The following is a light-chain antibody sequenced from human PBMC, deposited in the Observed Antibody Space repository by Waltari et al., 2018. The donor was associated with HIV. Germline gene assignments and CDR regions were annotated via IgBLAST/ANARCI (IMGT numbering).Light chain of an antibody. CDR2: EVS. CDR3: SAYTTRSTPDPNWV. J-gene: IGLJ3*02. V-gene: IGLV2-14*01. CDR1: SSDVGGYNY. Sequence: QSALTQPASVSGSPGQSITISCTGTSSDVGGYNYVSWYQQHPGKAPKLMIFEVSNRPSGVSNRASGSKSGNTASMTISGRQAEDEADYYCSAYTTRSTPDPNWVFGGGTKLTVL.